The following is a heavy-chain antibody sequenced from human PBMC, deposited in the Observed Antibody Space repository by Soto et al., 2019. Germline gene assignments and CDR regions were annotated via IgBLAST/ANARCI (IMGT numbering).Heavy chain of an antibody. V-gene: IGHV4-59*08. CDR2: IYYRGST. D-gene: IGHD2-15*01. Sequence: SETLSLTCTVSGGSLSNHYWTWIRQSPGKGLEWIGYIYYRGSTYYNPSLNSRVTISVDTSKNQFSLKLSSVTAADTAVYYCARSIKIGYCSGGSCYGSDYWGQGTLVTVSS. J-gene: IGHJ4*02. CDR1: GGSLSNHY. CDR3: ARSIKIGYCSGGSCYGSDY.